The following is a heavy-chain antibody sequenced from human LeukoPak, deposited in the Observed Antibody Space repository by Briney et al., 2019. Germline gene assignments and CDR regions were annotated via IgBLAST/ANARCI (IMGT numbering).Heavy chain of an antibody. D-gene: IGHD3-22*01. Sequence: GGSLRLSCGASGFIFSSYAMSWVRQAPGKGLEWVSAVTGSGGSTYYEDSVKGRFTISRDNSKNTLYLQMNSLRAEDTAVYHCAISRDSSGYYYSWGQGTLVTVSS. CDR1: GFIFSSYA. V-gene: IGHV3-23*01. CDR3: AISRDSSGYYYS. J-gene: IGHJ4*02. CDR2: VTGSGGST.